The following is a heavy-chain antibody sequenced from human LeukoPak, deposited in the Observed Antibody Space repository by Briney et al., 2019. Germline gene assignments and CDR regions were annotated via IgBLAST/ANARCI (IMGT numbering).Heavy chain of an antibody. V-gene: IGHV1-8*03. CDR1: GYTFTNFD. D-gene: IGHD6-25*01. CDR3: ARAPIPFYYDSSAYYSDY. J-gene: IGHJ4*02. Sequence: ASVKVSCKTSGYTFTNFDINWVRQATGQGLEWLGWMNPYTGKTGCAQKFQGRVTFTGDTSIRTAYMEVSSLTPEDTAIYYCARAPIPFYYDSSAYYSDYWGQGTLVTVSS. CDR2: MNPYTGKT.